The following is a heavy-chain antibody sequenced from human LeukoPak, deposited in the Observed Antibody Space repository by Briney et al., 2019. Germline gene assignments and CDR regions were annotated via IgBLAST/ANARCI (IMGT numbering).Heavy chain of an antibody. CDR3: ARDPRIAAAGGRFDY. J-gene: IGHJ4*02. CDR2: INAGNGNT. D-gene: IGHD6-13*01. Sequence: ASVKVSCKASGYTFTSYAMHWVRQAPGQRLEWVGWINAGNGNTKYSQKFQGRVTITRDTSASTAYMELSSLRSEDTAVYYCARDPRIAAAGGRFDYWGQGTLVTVSS. V-gene: IGHV1-3*01. CDR1: GYTFTSYA.